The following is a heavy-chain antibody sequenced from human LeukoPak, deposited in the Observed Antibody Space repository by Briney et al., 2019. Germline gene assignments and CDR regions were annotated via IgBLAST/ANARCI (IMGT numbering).Heavy chain of an antibody. D-gene: IGHD4-17*01. Sequence: GRSLRLSCAASGFTFDDYAMYWVRQAPGKGLEWVSGISWNSGSIGYADSVKGRFTISRDNAKNSLYLQMNSLRAEDTALYYCAKGAYGDYGGNWFDPWGQGTLVTVSS. CDR3: AKGAYGDYGGNWFDP. J-gene: IGHJ5*02. V-gene: IGHV3-9*01. CDR2: ISWNSGSI. CDR1: GFTFDDYA.